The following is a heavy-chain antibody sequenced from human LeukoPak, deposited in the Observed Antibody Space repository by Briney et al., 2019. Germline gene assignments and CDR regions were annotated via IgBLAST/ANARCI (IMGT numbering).Heavy chain of an antibody. CDR2: IYYSGST. CDR3: ARTAAGHLIGY. D-gene: IGHD6-13*01. Sequence: SETLSLTCTVSGGSISGHYWSWIRQPPGKGLEWIGYIYYSGSTNYNPSLKSRVTISVDTSKNQFSLKLSSVTAADTAVYYCARTAAGHLIGYWGQGTLVTVSS. J-gene: IGHJ4*02. CDR1: GGSISGHY. V-gene: IGHV4-59*11.